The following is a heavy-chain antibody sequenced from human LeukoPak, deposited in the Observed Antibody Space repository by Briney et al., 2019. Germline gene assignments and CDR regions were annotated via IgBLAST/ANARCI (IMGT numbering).Heavy chain of an antibody. Sequence: GASVKVSCKASGYTFTGYYMHWVRQAPGQGLEWMGRINPNSGGTNYAQKFQGRVTMTRDTSISTAYMELSRLRSDDTAVYYCARDDLFRGGGDYWGQGTLVTVSS. D-gene: IGHD3-16*01. CDR1: GYTFTGYY. J-gene: IGHJ4*02. CDR3: ARDDLFRGGGDY. CDR2: INPNSGGT. V-gene: IGHV1-2*06.